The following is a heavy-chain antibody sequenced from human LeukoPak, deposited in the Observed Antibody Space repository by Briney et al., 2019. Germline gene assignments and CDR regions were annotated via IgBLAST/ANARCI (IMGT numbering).Heavy chain of an antibody. CDR2: ISYHGHNK. D-gene: IGHD5-24*01. CDR1: GFTFRNCG. Sequence: PGRTLSLSRAVSGFTFRNCGMHGVRHAPARGLEWVAVISYHGHNKYYRDSVKGRFTNTRDNSRHILDLQMNSLRAEDMAVYYCANDLGDGYNPYNYYTGMDVWGQGTPVTVSS. V-gene: IGHV3-30*18. CDR3: ANDLGDGYNPYNYYTGMDV. J-gene: IGHJ6*02.